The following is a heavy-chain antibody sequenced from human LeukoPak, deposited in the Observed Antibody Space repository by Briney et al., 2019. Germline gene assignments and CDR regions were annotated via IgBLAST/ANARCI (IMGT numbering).Heavy chain of an antibody. J-gene: IGHJ4*02. CDR1: GGSINSGGYY. D-gene: IGHD6-19*01. Sequence: SQTLSLTFTVSGGSINSGGYYWRWIRQHPGKGLEWIGYIYYSGSTYYNPSLKSRVTISVDTSKNQFSLKLSSVTAADTAVYYCARDGSDGGWFIDDCGQGTLVTVSS. CDR3: ARDGSDGGWFIDD. CDR2: IYYSGST. V-gene: IGHV4-31*03.